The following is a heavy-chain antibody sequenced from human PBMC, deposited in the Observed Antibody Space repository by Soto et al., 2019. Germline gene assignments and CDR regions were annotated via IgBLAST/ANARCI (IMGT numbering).Heavy chain of an antibody. CDR2: INTYNGNT. Sequence: QVQLVQSGAEVKNPGASVKVSCKASGYTFTRYGIGWARQAPGQGLEWMGWINTYNGNTNYAQNVQGIVTLTTDTSTRTAFMELSNLRSNDTAIYYCAMVVVAVTPSAQDVWGAGTTVIVSS. CDR1: GYTFTRYG. V-gene: IGHV1-18*01. D-gene: IGHD2-15*01. CDR3: AMVVVAVTPSAQDV. J-gene: IGHJ6*04.